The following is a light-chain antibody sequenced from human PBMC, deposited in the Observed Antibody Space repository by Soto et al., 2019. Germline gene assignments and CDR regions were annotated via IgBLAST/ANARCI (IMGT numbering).Light chain of an antibody. CDR3: SSYTSSSTF. CDR1: SSDVGGYNY. Sequence: QSALTQPASVSGSPGQSITISCTGTSSDVGGYNYGSWYQQHPGKAPKLMIYDVSNRPSGVSNRFSGSKSGNTASLTISGLQAEDEADYYCSSYTSSSTFFGTGTKLTVL. J-gene: IGLJ1*01. V-gene: IGLV2-14*01. CDR2: DVS.